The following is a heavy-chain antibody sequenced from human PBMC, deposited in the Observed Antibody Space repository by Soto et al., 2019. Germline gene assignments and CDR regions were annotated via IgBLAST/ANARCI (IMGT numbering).Heavy chain of an antibody. CDR3: ARDQVGVGPTIDH. J-gene: IGHJ5*02. V-gene: IGHV3-21*01. Sequence: GGSLRLSCAASGFTFSSYSMNWVRQAPGKGLEWVSSISSSSSYMYYADSVKGRFTISRDNSKNTLYLQMNSLRAEDTAVYYCARDQVGVGPTIDHWGQGSLVTVSS. D-gene: IGHD1-26*01. CDR2: ISSSSSYM. CDR1: GFTFSSYS.